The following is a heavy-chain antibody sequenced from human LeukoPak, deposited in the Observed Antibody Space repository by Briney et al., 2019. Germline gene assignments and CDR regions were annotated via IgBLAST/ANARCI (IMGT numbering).Heavy chain of an antibody. CDR1: GFTFSSYW. CDR2: INQGGSEE. V-gene: IGHV3-7*04. J-gene: IGHJ4*02. CDR3: ARGQTPCPRTCLDY. D-gene: IGHD1-14*01. Sequence: PGGSLRLSCAASGFTFSSYWTTWVRQAPGKGLEWVANINQGGSEENYVDSVRGRFTISRDNARNSLFLQMNSLRAEDTAVYYCARGQTPCPRTCLDYWGQGTLVTVSS.